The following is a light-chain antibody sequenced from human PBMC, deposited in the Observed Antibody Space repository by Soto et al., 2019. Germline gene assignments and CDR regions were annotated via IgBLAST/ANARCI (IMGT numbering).Light chain of an antibody. CDR2: SAS. Sequence: DIQLTQSPSFLSASVGDRVTITCRASQDISSYLAWYQQKPGKAPKLLIYSASTLQSGVPSRFSGSGSGTEFALTISSLQPEDFATYYCQHHNSYSEAFGQGTKVDIK. CDR1: QDISSY. J-gene: IGKJ1*01. V-gene: IGKV1-9*01. CDR3: QHHNSYSEA.